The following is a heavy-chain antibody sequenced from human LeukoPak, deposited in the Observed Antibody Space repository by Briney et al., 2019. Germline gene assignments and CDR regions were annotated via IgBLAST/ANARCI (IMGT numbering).Heavy chain of an antibody. CDR2: IYSGGET. D-gene: IGHD6-13*01. CDR1: GVSVSSNF. Sequence: GGSLRLSCAASGVSVSSNFMIWVRQAPGKGLEWVSLIYSGGETSYADSVKGRFSISRDNSKNTLYLQMNSLRVEDTDVYYCTRDPPAVAINTYAWGQGTLVTVSS. J-gene: IGHJ5*02. CDR3: TRDPPAVAINTYA. V-gene: IGHV3-66*01.